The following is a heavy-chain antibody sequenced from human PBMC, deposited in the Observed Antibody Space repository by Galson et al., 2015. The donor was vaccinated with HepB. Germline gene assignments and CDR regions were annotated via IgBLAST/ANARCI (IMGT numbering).Heavy chain of an antibody. Sequence: SLRLSCAASGFTFSDYEMNWVRQAPGKGLEWISYISSSDSTQYYADSVKGRFTITRDIANNSLYLHMNSLRAEDTAVYYCVRDRLTTRWGDAFDIWGPGTVVTVSS. CDR3: VRDRLTTRWGDAFDI. D-gene: IGHD3-9*01. CDR1: GFTFSDYE. J-gene: IGHJ3*02. V-gene: IGHV3-48*03. CDR2: ISSSDSTQ.